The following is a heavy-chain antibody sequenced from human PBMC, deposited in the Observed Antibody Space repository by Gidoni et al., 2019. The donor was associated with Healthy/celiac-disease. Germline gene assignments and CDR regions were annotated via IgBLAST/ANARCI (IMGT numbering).Heavy chain of an antibody. CDR1: GFPFSSYS. D-gene: IGHD1-26*01. CDR3: ARLAGSYYYGMDV. Sequence: EVQLVESGGGLVKPGGSLRLSCAASGFPFSSYSMNWVRQAPGKGLEWVSSISSSSSYIYYADSVKGRYTISRDNANNSRYMKMNSLRAEDTAVYYCARLAGSYYYGMDVWGQGTTVTVSS. CDR2: ISSSSSYI. V-gene: IGHV3-21*01. J-gene: IGHJ6*02.